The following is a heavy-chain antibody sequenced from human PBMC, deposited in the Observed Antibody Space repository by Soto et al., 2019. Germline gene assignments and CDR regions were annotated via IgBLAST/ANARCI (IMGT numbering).Heavy chain of an antibody. V-gene: IGHV4-34*01. CDR3: ARGSTFYDLCRFDP. Sequence: PSETLSLTCAVHGGSLSGYYWSWIRQPPGKGLEWIGEIDQSGSTNYNPSLKSRVTISIDTSKNQLSLKLSSVTAADTAVYYCARGSTFYDLCRFDPWGQGTLVTVS. D-gene: IGHD3-3*01. J-gene: IGHJ5*02. CDR1: GGSLSGYY. CDR2: IDQSGST.